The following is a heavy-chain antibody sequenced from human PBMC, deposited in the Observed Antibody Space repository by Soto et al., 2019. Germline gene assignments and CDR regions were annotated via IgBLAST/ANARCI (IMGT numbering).Heavy chain of an antibody. CDR3: ARGRPSSYYGSASYSNVRPFDY. D-gene: IGHD3-10*01. CDR2: INHSGST. CDR1: GGSFSAYY. V-gene: IGHV4-34*01. J-gene: IGHJ4*02. Sequence: QVQLQQWGAGLLRPSETLSLTCAVYGGSFSAYYWSWIRQPPGKGLEWIGEINHSGSTNYNSSLTXXXPISVDTSKNXXSXNXKSVTAADTAVYFCARGRPSSYYGSASYSNVRPFDYWGQGTLVTVSS.